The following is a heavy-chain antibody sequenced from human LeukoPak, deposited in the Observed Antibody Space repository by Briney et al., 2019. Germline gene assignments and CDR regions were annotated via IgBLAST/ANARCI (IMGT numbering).Heavy chain of an antibody. CDR2: IYYSGST. CDR1: GGSISSSSYY. J-gene: IGHJ3*02. D-gene: IGHD3-9*01. V-gene: IGHV4-61*01. CDR3: ARTELRYFDWLSKERDAFDI. Sequence: PSETLSLTCTVSGGSISSSSYYWSWIRQPPGKGLEWIGYIYYSGSTNYNPSLKSRVTISVDTSKNQFSLKLSSVTAADTAVYYCARTELRYFDWLSKERDAFDIWGQGTMVTVSS.